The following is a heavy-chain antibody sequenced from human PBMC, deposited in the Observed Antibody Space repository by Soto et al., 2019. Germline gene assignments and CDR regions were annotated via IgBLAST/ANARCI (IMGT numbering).Heavy chain of an antibody. D-gene: IGHD6-19*01. J-gene: IGHJ6*02. CDR2: IIPIFGTA. CDR3: ARYQSVEGISSSGGYLGYYYYGMYV. Sequence: QVQLVQSGAEVMKPGSSVKVSCKASGGTFSSYAISWLRQAPGQGLEWMGGIIPIFGTANYAQKFQGRVTITADESMSTAYMELSSLRSEDTAVYYCARYQSVEGISSSGGYLGYYYYGMYVWGQGTTVTVSS. CDR1: GGTFSSYA. V-gene: IGHV1-69*01.